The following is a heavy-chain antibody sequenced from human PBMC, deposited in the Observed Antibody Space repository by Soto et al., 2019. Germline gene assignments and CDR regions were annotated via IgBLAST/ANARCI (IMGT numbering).Heavy chain of an antibody. CDR3: AKDSMLPCSGLLIHAFDM. CDR1: GFTFNDYA. Sequence: PGGSLRLSCAVSGFTFNDYAMSWVRQAPGKGLEWVSTISGGVGSAYYAASVEGRFTISGDSSNNTLYLQMNSLRVEDTATYYCAKDSMLPCSGLLIHAFDMWGHGTMVTVSS. J-gene: IGHJ3*02. V-gene: IGHV3-23*01. D-gene: IGHD1-1*01. CDR2: ISGGVGSA.